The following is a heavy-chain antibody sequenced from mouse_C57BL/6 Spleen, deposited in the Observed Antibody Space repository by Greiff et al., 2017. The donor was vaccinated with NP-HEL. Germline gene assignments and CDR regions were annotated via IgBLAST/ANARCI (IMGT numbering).Heavy chain of an antibody. V-gene: IGHV1-18*01. CDR1: GYTFTDYN. CDR3: ASADYYGSSSWFAY. CDR2: INPNTGGT. D-gene: IGHD1-1*01. J-gene: IGHJ3*01. Sequence: EVQLQQSGPELVKPGASVKIPCKASGYTFTDYNMDWVKQSHGKSLEWIGDINPNTGGTIYNQKFKGKATLTVDKSSSTAYMELRSLTSEDTAVYYCASADYYGSSSWFAYWGQGTLVTVSA.